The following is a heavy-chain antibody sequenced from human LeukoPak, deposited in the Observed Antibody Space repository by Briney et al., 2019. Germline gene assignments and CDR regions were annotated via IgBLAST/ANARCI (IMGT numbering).Heavy chain of an antibody. J-gene: IGHJ4*01. CDR1: GFKFTDYA. CDR3: VQGWMVAATIPLY. V-gene: IGHV3-23*01. CDR2: VSETGDIT. Sequence: GGSLRLSCAAAGFKFTDYAMTWIRQAPGKGLEWVSSVSETGDITYYADSVKGRFTTSRDNSKNTLSLEMNSLRTEDTALYYCVQGWMVAATIPLYWGLGTRVTVS. D-gene: IGHD2-15*01.